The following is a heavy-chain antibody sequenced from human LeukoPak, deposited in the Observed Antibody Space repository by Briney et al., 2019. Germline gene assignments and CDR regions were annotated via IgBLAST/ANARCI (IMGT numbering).Heavy chain of an antibody. D-gene: IGHD2-15*01. CDR2: MNPNSGNT. V-gene: IGHV1-8*01. CDR3: ARGAPGSYCSGGSCPYFDY. J-gene: IGHJ4*02. CDR1: AYTFTSYD. Sequence: ASVKVSCKASAYTFTSYDINWVRQATGQGLEWMGWMNPNSGNTGYAQKFQGRVTMTRNTPISTAYMELSSLRSEDTAVYYCARGAPGSYCSGGSCPYFDYWGQGTLISVSS.